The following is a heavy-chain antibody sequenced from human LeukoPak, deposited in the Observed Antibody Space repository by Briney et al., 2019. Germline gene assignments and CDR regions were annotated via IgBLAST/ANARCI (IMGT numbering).Heavy chain of an antibody. CDR2: FDPGDAET. Sequence: ASVKVSCKVHGSTLTELSMHWVRQARGKGLEWMGGFDPGDAETIYAQKFQGRVTMTEDTSTDTAYMELSSLRSEDTAVYYCAAGGVYDVLKYWGQGALVTVSS. V-gene: IGHV1-24*01. CDR3: AAGGVYDVLKY. J-gene: IGHJ4*02. D-gene: IGHD5/OR15-5a*01. CDR1: GSTLTELS.